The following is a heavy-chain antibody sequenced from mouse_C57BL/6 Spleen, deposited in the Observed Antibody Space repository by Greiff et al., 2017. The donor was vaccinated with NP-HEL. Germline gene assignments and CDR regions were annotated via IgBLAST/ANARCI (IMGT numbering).Heavy chain of an antibody. V-gene: IGHV10-1*01. D-gene: IGHD1-1*01. Sequence: EVMLVESGGGLVQPKGSLKLSCAASGFSFNTYAMNWVRQAPGKGLEWVARIRSKSNNYATYYADSVKDRFTISRDDSESMLYLQMNNLKTEDTAMYYCVRGTTVVATGYFDVWGTGTTVTVSS. CDR1: GFSFNTYA. CDR2: IRSKSNNYAT. CDR3: VRGTTVVATGYFDV. J-gene: IGHJ1*03.